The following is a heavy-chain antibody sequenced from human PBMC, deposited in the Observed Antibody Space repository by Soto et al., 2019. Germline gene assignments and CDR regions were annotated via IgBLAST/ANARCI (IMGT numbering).Heavy chain of an antibody. CDR1: GGTFSSYA. D-gene: IGHD6-13*01. CDR2: IIPIFGTA. Sequence: QVQLVQSGAEVKKPGSSVKVSCKASGGTFSSYAISWVRQAPGQGLEWMGGIIPIFGTADYAQKFQGRVTITADESTCTGYIELSSVRSEDAAVYYCGRSWYFCYGRDVWGQGTTVTVSS. CDR3: GRSWYFCYGRDV. J-gene: IGHJ6*02. V-gene: IGHV1-69*01.